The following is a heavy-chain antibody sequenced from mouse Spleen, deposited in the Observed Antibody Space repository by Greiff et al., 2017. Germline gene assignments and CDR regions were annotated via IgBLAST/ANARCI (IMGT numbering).Heavy chain of an antibody. Sequence: EVQLQQSGPELVKPGASVKISCKASGYTFTDYYMNWVKQSHGKSLEWIGDINPNNGGTSYNQKFKGKATLTVDKSSSTAYMELRSLTSEDSAVYYCATPLYGSSSYYFDYWGQGTTLTVSS. CDR1: GYTFTDYY. D-gene: IGHD1-1*01. J-gene: IGHJ2*01. CDR2: INPNNGGT. CDR3: ATPLYGSSSYYFDY. V-gene: IGHV1-26*01.